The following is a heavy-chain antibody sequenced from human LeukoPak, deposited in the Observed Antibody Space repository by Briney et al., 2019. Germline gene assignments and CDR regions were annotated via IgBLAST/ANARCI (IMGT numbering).Heavy chain of an antibody. CDR3: AKAGGHYYDSSGYYSPFDP. CDR2: IDGGGVNT. V-gene: IGHV3-23*01. J-gene: IGHJ5*02. Sequence: PGGSLRLSCAASGFTFSSYAMSWVRQAPGKGLEWVSTIDGGGVNTHYADSVGGRFTISRDNSKNTLFLQMNSLRAEDTAVYYCAKAGGHYYDSSGYYSPFDPWGQGTLVTVSS. D-gene: IGHD3-22*01. CDR1: GFTFSSYA.